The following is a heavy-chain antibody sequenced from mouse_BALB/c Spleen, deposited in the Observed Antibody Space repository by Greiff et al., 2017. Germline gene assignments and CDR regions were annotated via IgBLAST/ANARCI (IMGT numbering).Heavy chain of an antibody. V-gene: IGHV1-80*01. CDR3: AKDHYYGYNAMDY. Sequence: VQLQQSGAELVRPGASVKLSCKASGYTFTSYWMNWVKQRPGQGLEWIGQIYPGDGDTNYNGKFKGKATLTADKSSSTAYMQLSSLTSEDSAVYFCAKDHYYGYNAMDYWGQGTSVTVSS. J-gene: IGHJ4*01. CDR1: GYTFTSYW. D-gene: IGHD1-2*01. CDR2: IYPGDGDT.